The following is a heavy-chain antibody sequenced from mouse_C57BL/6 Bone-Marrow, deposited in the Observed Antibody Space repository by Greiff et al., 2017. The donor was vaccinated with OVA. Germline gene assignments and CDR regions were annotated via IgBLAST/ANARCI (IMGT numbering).Heavy chain of an antibody. Sequence: DVQLVESGPGLAKPSQTLSLTCSVAGYSITSDYWNWIRKFPGNKLEYMGYISYSGSTYYNPSLKSRISITRDTSKNQYYLQLNSVTTEDTATYYCARSYYGYDEYFDVWGTGTTVTVSS. D-gene: IGHD2-9*01. CDR1: GYSITSDY. CDR2: ISYSGST. J-gene: IGHJ1*03. CDR3: ARSYYGYDEYFDV. V-gene: IGHV3-8*01.